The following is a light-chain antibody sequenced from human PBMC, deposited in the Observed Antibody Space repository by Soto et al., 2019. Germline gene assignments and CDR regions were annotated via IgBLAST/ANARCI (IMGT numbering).Light chain of an antibody. CDR1: QSVSTN. J-gene: IGKJ5*01. CDR3: QQYNNWPSIT. V-gene: IGKV3-15*01. Sequence: EIVMTQSPVTVSVSPGERATLSCGASQSVSTNLAWYQQKPGQAPRLLIYGASTRATGIPARFSGSGSGTEFTLTISSLQSEDFAVYYCQQYNNWPSITFGQGTRLEIK. CDR2: GAS.